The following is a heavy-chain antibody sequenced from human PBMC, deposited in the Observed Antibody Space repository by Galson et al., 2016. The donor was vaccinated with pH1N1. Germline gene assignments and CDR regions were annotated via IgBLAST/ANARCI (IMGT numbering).Heavy chain of an antibody. CDR1: GDTFNYYT. CDR3: ARDGVGYYMDV. J-gene: IGHJ4*02. V-gene: IGHV1-69*04. D-gene: IGHD2-15*01. Sequence: SVKVSCKASGDTFNYYTINWVRQAPGQGLQWMGRIIPVLSLPTYAQTFQGRVTISADKPPTTVHMPLGTLRSEDTAVDYWARDGVGYYMDVWVQGALVTVSS. CDR2: IIPVLSLP.